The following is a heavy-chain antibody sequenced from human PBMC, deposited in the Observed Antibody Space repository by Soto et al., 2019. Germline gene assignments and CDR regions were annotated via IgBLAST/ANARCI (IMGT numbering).Heavy chain of an antibody. V-gene: IGHV3-23*01. CDR1: DSPFAPIP. J-gene: IGHJ5*02. CDR2: ISDNGGRT. D-gene: IGHD2-2*02. CDR3: AKDVHTTIPVGTAS. Sequence: EVQLLESGGAWERPGGSWESPVEAPDSPFAPIPLPGFARAQGKGRGWVSGISDNGGRTYYADSVKGRFTIPRDNSKNTLFLQMNSLRAEDMAIYYCAKDVHTTIPVGTASWGQGTLVSVSS.